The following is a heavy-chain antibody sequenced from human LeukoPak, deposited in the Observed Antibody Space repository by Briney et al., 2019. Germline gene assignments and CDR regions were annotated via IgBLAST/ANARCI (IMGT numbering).Heavy chain of an antibody. J-gene: IGHJ6*04. CDR1: GFTFSNYG. D-gene: IGHD5-24*01. Sequence: GGSLRLSCAASGFTFSNYGMHWVRQAPGKGLEWVAVISYDGSNKHYADSGKGRFTISRDKSKNTLYLQMNSLRAEDTAVYYCAKDRERWLQLLFYGMDVWGKGTWVTVSS. CDR3: AKDRERWLQLLFYGMDV. V-gene: IGHV3-30*18. CDR2: ISYDGSNK.